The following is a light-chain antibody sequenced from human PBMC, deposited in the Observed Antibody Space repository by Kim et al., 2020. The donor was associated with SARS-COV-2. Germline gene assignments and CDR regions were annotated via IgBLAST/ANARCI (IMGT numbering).Light chain of an antibody. Sequence: ATRSLSPGERAPLSCSASQSVGSYLAWYQQKPGQAPRLLIYDASNRATGIPARFSGSGSGTDFTLTISSLEPEDFAVYYCQQGFTFGPGTKVDIK. CDR2: DAS. V-gene: IGKV3-11*01. CDR3: QQGFT. CDR1: QSVGSY. J-gene: IGKJ3*01.